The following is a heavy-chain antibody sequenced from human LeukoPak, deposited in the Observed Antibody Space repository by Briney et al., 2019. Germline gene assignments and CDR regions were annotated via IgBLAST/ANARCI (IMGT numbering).Heavy chain of an antibody. CDR2: IYHSGGT. Sequence: PSETLSLTCTVSGGSISSNYWSWIRQPPGRGLEWIGYIYHSGGTNYNPSLKSRVTISADTSKNQFSLKLSSVTAADTAVYYCARLIPYYFDYWGQGILVTVSS. V-gene: IGHV4-59*01. CDR3: ARLIPYYFDY. CDR1: GGSISSNY. J-gene: IGHJ4*02.